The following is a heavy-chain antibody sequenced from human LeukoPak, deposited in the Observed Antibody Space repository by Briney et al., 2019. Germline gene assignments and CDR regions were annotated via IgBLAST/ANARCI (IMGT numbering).Heavy chain of an antibody. J-gene: IGHJ6*02. Sequence: GGSLEISCQGSGYIFTSYWIGWGRQLPGKGLEGMGIIYPGDSDTRCSPSFQGQVTISADKSISTAYLQWSSLKASDTAMYYCARRAIAAVNGMDVWGQGTTVTVSS. V-gene: IGHV5-51*01. CDR2: IYPGDSDT. CDR1: GYIFTSYW. D-gene: IGHD6-13*01. CDR3: ARRAIAAVNGMDV.